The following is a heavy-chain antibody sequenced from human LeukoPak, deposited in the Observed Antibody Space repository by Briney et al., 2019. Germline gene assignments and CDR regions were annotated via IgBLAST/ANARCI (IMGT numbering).Heavy chain of an antibody. Sequence: GASVKVSCKASGYTFTSYYMHWVRQAPGQGLEWMGIINPSGGSTSYAQKFQGRVTMTRDTSTSTVYMELSSLRSEDTDVYYCARGSPNWVGATSHFDYWGQGTLVTVSS. CDR2: INPSGGST. CDR3: ARGSPNWVGATSHFDY. D-gene: IGHD1-26*01. CDR1: GYTFTSYY. J-gene: IGHJ4*02. V-gene: IGHV1-46*01.